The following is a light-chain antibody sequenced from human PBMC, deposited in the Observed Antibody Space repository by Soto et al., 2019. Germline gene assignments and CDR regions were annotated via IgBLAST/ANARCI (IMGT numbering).Light chain of an antibody. CDR3: TSYTSSATWV. CDR1: SSDVGGYNL. V-gene: IGLV2-14*01. Sequence: QSALTQPASVSGSPGQSIAISCTGSSSDVGGYNLVSWYQHHPGKGPKLIIYEVANRPSWVSDRFSGSKSGNTASLTISGLQPEDEADYYCTSYTSSATWVFGGGTKVTVL. J-gene: IGLJ3*02. CDR2: EVA.